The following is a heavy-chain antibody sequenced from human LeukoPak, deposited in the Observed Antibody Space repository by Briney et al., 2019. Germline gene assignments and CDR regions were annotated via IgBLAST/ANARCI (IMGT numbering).Heavy chain of an antibody. V-gene: IGHV3-30*03. Sequence: GGSLRLSCVSYGFNFGNHGMHWVRQAPGKGLYWVGVISQDGNSKYYGDSVKGRFTISRDNSRDTLYLQMNSLRGEDTAVYYCARDKQWLVYGLDVWGQGTTVTVSS. CDR1: GFNFGNHG. CDR3: ARDKQWLVYGLDV. CDR2: ISQDGNSK. J-gene: IGHJ6*02. D-gene: IGHD6-19*01.